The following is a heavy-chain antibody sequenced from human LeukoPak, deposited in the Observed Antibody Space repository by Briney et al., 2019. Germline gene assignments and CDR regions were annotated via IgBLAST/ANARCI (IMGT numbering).Heavy chain of an antibody. CDR2: ISSTSSTI. J-gene: IGHJ6*02. D-gene: IGHD2-2*01. CDR3: ARVPTSGHGMDV. V-gene: IGHV3-48*02. Sequence: PGGSLILSCAASGFTFSSYNMNWVRPAPGKGLEWVSYISSTSSTIYYADSLKGRFTISRDNAKNSLYLQMNSLRDEDTAVYYCARVPTSGHGMDVWGQGTTVSVSS. CDR1: GFTFSSYN.